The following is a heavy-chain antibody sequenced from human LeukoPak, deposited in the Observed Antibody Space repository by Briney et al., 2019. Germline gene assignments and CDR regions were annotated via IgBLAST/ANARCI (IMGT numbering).Heavy chain of an antibody. J-gene: IGHJ5*02. CDR2: ISAYNGHT. CDR3: ARDSREVLLWFGEFSP. Sequence: ASVKVSCKASGYTFTGYYMHWVRQAPGQGLEWMGWISAYNGHTKYAQKFQGRATMTTDTSTSTAYMELRSLRSDDTAVYYCARDSREVLLWFGEFSPWGQGTLVTVSS. D-gene: IGHD3-10*01. V-gene: IGHV1-18*04. CDR1: GYTFTGYY.